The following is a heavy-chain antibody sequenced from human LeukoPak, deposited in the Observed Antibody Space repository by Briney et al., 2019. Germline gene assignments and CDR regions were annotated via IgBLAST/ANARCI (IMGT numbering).Heavy chain of an antibody. CDR3: AKDYCHSGNCPLPFFDS. D-gene: IGHD2/OR15-2a*01. Sequence: GGSLRLSCAVSGFTLSGHAMSWVRQAPGEGLEWVSGIIDVGDTYYADSVKGRFTISRDSSKNTLYLQMNSLRAEDTATYYCAKDYCHSGNCPLPFFDSWGQGTLVTVSS. CDR1: GFTLSGHA. J-gene: IGHJ4*02. CDR2: IIDVGDT. V-gene: IGHV3-23*01.